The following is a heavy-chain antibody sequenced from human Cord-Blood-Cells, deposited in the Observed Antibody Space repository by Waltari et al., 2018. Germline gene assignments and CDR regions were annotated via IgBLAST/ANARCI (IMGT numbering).Heavy chain of an antibody. Sequence: QLQLQESGPGLVKPSETLSLTCTVSGGSISSSSYYWGWIRQPPGKGLEWIGSIYYRGSTHYNPALKSRVTISVDTSKNQFSLKLSSVTAADTAVYYCARGDEFSEQYGGFDYWGQGTLVTVSS. CDR2: IYYRGST. CDR1: GGSISSSSYY. CDR3: ARGDEFSEQYGGFDY. J-gene: IGHJ4*02. D-gene: IGHD2-15*01. V-gene: IGHV4-39*07.